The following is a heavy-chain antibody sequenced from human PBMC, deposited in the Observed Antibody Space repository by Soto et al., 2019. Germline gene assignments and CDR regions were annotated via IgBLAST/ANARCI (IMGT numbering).Heavy chain of an antibody. Sequence: WTWLRQPPGKGLEWIGEINHSGGTNYNPSLKSRVTISIDTSKNQFSLKLTSVTAADTAVYYCATHKPNYYYYGLDVWGQGTTVTVSS. CDR2: INHSGGT. V-gene: IGHV4-34*01. J-gene: IGHJ6*02. CDR3: ATHKPNYYYYGLDV.